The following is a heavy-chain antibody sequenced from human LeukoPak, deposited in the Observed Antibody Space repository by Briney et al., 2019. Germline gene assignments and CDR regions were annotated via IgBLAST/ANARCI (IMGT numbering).Heavy chain of an antibody. D-gene: IGHD6-19*01. J-gene: IGHJ4*02. V-gene: IGHV4-4*07. CDR3: ARDPAVAGTGGFDFDY. CDR2: IYTSGST. Sequence: SETLSLTCTVSGGSISSYYWSWVRQPAGKGLEWIGRIYTSGSTNYNPSLKSRVTMSVDTSKNQFSLKLSSVTAADTAVYYCARDPAVAGTGGFDFDYWGQGTLVTVSS. CDR1: GGSISSYY.